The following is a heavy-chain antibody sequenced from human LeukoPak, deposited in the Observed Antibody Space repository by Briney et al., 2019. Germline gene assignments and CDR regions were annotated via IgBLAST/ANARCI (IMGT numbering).Heavy chain of an antibody. CDR3: ARVSISGTKFDY. V-gene: IGHV3-74*01. J-gene: IGHJ4*02. CDR2: INSDGSSI. CDR1: GFTFSSSW. Sequence: GGPLRLSCAASGFTFSSSWMHWVRQAPGKGLVWVSRINSDGSSISYADSVKGRFTISRDNAKSTLYLQMNSLRAEDTAVYYCARVSISGTKFDYWGQGTLVTVTS. D-gene: IGHD3-3*02.